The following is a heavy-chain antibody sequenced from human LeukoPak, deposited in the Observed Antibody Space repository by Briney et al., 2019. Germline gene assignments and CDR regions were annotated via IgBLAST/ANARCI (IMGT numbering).Heavy chain of an antibody. CDR3: AREGSGYDY. J-gene: IGHJ4*02. CDR2: IYYSGTT. D-gene: IGHD5-12*01. V-gene: IGHV4-39*07. Sequence: SETLSLTCTVSGGSISISSDYWGWIRQPPGKGLEWVGDIYYSGTTNYNPSLKSRVTMSVDTSKNQFSLKLSSVTAADTAVYYCAREGSGYDYWGQGTLVTVSS. CDR1: GGSISISSDY.